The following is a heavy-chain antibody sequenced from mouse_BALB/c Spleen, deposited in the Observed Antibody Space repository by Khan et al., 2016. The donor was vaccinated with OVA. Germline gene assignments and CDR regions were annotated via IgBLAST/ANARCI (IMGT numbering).Heavy chain of an antibody. Sequence: EVELVESGGGLVKPGESLKLSCAASGFTFSSYVMSWVRQTPEKRLEWVASISSGGSTYYPDSVKGRFTISRDNARNILYVQMSSLRSEDTAIYFCIRGPGTSLSYGYVDGWGSGTTVTVSA. CDR1: GFTFSSYV. V-gene: IGHV5-6-5*01. CDR3: IRGPGTSLSYGYVDG. J-gene: IGHJ1*01. CDR2: ISSGGST. D-gene: IGHD6-1*01.